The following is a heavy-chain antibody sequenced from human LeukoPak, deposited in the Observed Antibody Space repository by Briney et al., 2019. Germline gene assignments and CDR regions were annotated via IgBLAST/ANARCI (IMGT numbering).Heavy chain of an antibody. J-gene: IGHJ6*02. CDR2: ISYDGSNK. Sequence: PGGSLRLSCAASGFSFSGYSMNWVRQAPGKGLEWVAVISYDGSNKYYADSVRGRFTVSRDNSKNTLYLQMNSLRAEDTAVYYCAKDGPDRIAVAAYYYYGMDVWGQGTTVTVSS. CDR3: AKDGPDRIAVAAYYYYGMDV. D-gene: IGHD6-19*01. CDR1: GFSFSGYS. V-gene: IGHV3-30*18.